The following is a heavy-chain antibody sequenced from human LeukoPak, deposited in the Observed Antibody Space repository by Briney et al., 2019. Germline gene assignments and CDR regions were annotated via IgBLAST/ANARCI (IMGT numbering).Heavy chain of an antibody. Sequence: GGSLRLSCAASGFTFSDYYMSWIRQAPGKGLEWVSYISGGGSTIYYADSVKGRFTISRDNAKNSLYLQMNSLRTEDTAVYYCARDIYYYDSSGYYFPGGSDYWGQGTLVTVSS. D-gene: IGHD3-22*01. CDR2: ISGGGSTI. J-gene: IGHJ4*02. CDR3: ARDIYYYDSSGYYFPGGSDY. CDR1: GFTFSDYY. V-gene: IGHV3-11*04.